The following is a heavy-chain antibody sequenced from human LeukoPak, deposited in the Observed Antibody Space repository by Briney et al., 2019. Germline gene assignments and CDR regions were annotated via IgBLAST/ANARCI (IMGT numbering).Heavy chain of an antibody. Sequence: ASVKVSCEASGYMFTSYYMHWVRQAPGQGLEWMGIINPSGGSTTYAQKFQGRVTLTRDTSTSTVYMELSSLRSEDTALYYCARTADGSKTPVFDYWGQGTLVIVSS. CDR2: INPSGGST. D-gene: IGHD4-23*01. CDR1: GYMFTSYY. V-gene: IGHV1-46*01. CDR3: ARTADGSKTPVFDY. J-gene: IGHJ4*02.